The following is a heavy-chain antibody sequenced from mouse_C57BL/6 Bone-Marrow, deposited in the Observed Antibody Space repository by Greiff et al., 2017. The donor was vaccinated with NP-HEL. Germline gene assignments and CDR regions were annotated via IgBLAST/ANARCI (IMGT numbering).Heavy chain of an antibody. V-gene: IGHV1-5*01. Sequence: EVQLQQSGTVLARPGASVKMSCKTSGYTFTSYWMHWVQQRPGQGLEWIGAIYPGNSDTSYNQKFKGKAKLTAVTSASTAYMELSSLTNEDSAVYYCTRRYYDYLAWFAYWGQGTLVTVSA. D-gene: IGHD2-4*01. CDR2: IYPGNSDT. J-gene: IGHJ3*01. CDR3: TRRYYDYLAWFAY. CDR1: GYTFTSYW.